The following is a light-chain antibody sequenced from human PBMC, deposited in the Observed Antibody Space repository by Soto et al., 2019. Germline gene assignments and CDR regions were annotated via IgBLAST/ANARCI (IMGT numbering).Light chain of an antibody. CDR1: TSNIGSNY. CDR3: AAWDDSLSGVL. CDR2: RNE. V-gene: IGLV1-47*01. J-gene: IGLJ2*01. Sequence: QSVLTQPPSASGTPGQRVTISCSGSTSNIGSNYVYWYQQLPGTAPKVLIYRNEQRPSGVPDRFTGSKSGTSASLAISGLRSDDEADYYCAAWDDSLSGVLFGGGTKLTVL.